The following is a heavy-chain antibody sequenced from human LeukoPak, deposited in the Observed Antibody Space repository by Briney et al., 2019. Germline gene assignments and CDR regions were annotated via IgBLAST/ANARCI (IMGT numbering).Heavy chain of an antibody. CDR1: GYTLTELS. CDR2: FDPEDGET. D-gene: IGHD2-2*01. Sequence: ASVKVSCKVSGYTLTELSMHWVRQAPGKGLEWMGGFDPEDGETIYAQKFQGRVTMTEDTSTDTANMELSSLRSEDTAVYYCATSGPAASEDAFDIWGQGTMVTVSS. J-gene: IGHJ3*02. V-gene: IGHV1-24*01. CDR3: ATSGPAASEDAFDI.